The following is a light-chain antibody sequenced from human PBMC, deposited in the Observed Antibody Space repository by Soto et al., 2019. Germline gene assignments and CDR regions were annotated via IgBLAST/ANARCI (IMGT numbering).Light chain of an antibody. CDR3: QQYGSSALT. V-gene: IGKV3-20*01. CDR2: DTY. CDR1: QSVGNS. Sequence: EIVMTQSPATLSLSSGERATLSCRASQSVGNSLAWYQLKPGQPPRLLIFDTYSGATGTPARFRGSGSGTDFTLTISRLEPEDFAVYYCQQYGSSALTFGGGTKVDIK. J-gene: IGKJ4*01.